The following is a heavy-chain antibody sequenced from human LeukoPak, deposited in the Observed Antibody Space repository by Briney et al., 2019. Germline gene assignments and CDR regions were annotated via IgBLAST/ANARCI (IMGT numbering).Heavy chain of an antibody. V-gene: IGHV4-61*08. CDR3: AGGPGELRSFDY. CDR1: GGSISSGGHY. D-gene: IGHD1-26*01. CDR2: IYYSGST. Sequence: SQTLSLTCTVSGGSISSGGHYWSWIRQPPGKGLEWIGYIYYSGSTNYNPSLKSRVTISVDTSKNQFSLKLSSVTAADTAVYYCAGGPGELRSFDYWGQGTLVTVSS. J-gene: IGHJ4*02.